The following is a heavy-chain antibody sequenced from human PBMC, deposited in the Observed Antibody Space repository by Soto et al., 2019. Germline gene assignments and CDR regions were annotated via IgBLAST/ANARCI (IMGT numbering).Heavy chain of an antibody. CDR2: INTDGSVA. J-gene: IGHJ4*02. D-gene: IGHD3-16*01. V-gene: IGHV3-74*03. CDR1: GLTFRSYW. Sequence: EVQLVESGGGLVQPGASLRLSCAASGLTFRSYWMHWVRQAPGKGLVWVSRINTDGSVAMYVDSVQGRFTISRDNAKNTLYLHMTSVRAGDTAVYYCVGNMQLGRLDSWGQGTLVTVSS. CDR3: VGNMQLGRLDS.